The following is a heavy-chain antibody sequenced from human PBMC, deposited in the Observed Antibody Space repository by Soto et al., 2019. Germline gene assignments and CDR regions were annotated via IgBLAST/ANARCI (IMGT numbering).Heavy chain of an antibody. CDR3: EGAGGRGYRRTAILPHCLGVLGRDH. CDR1: GYTFTSYG. J-gene: IGHJ4*03. D-gene: IGHD2-21*02. CDR2: ISAYNGNT. Sequence: QVQLVQSGAEVKKPGASVKVSCKASGYTFTSYGISWVRQAPGQGLEWMGWISAYNGNTNYAQKLQGRVTMTTDTPRNTVYRGVRGLRSEDSAVYDCEGAGGRGYRRTAILPHCLGVLGRDHGREGTTVPVS. V-gene: IGHV1-18*04.